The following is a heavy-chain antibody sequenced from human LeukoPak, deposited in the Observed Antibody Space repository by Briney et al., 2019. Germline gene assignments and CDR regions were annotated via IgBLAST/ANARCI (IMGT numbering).Heavy chain of an antibody. Sequence: ASVRVFCKASGYKFISHYLQWVRQAPALGPEWMGWMHGGNGNTRYAEKFEGRVTMTRDTSTSTAYMDLSSLTSDDTAVYYCAREGSYCVGGDCYSFDFWGQGSLVTVSS. D-gene: IGHD2-21*02. CDR2: MHGGNGNT. CDR1: GYKFISHY. CDR3: AREGSYCVGGDCYSFDF. V-gene: IGHV1-2*02. J-gene: IGHJ4*02.